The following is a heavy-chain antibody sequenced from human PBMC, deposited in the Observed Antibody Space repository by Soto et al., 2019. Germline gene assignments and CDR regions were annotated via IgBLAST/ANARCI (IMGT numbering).Heavy chain of an antibody. CDR3: ARDDWDGRLTHYYYYYGMDV. D-gene: IGHD3-9*01. CDR1: GFTFSSYS. CDR2: ISSSSSTI. J-gene: IGHJ6*02. Sequence: GGSLRLSCAASGFTFSSYSMNWVRQAPGKGLEWVSYISSSSSTIYYADSVKGRFTISRDNAKNSLYLQMNSLRDEDTAVYYCARDDWDGRLTHYYYYYGMDVWGQGTTVTAP. V-gene: IGHV3-48*02.